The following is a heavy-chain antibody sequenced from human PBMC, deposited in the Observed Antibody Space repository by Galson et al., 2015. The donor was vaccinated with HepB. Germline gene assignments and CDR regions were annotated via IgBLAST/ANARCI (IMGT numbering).Heavy chain of an antibody. Sequence: SLRLSCAASGFTFSSYAMHWVRQAPGKGLEWVSAISGSGGSTYYADSVKGRFTISRDNSKNTLYLQMNSLRAEDTAVYYCAKDRVVVPPPGYFDYWGQGTLVTVSS. V-gene: IGHV3-23*01. J-gene: IGHJ4*02. CDR2: ISGSGGST. CDR3: AKDRVVVPPPGYFDY. D-gene: IGHD2-15*01. CDR1: GFTFSSYA.